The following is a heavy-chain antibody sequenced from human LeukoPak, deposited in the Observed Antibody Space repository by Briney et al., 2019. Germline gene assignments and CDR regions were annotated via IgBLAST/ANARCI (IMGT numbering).Heavy chain of an antibody. CDR3: ARVGGLRLGELSPRNWFDP. CDR1: GGTFSSYA. V-gene: IGHV1-18*01. CDR2: ISAYNGNT. Sequence: ASVKVSCKASGGTFSSYAISWVRQAPGQGLEWMGWISAYNGNTNYAQKLQGRVTMTTDTSTSTAYMELRSLRSDDTAVYYCARVGGLRLGELSPRNWFDPWGQGTLVTVSS. D-gene: IGHD3-16*02. J-gene: IGHJ5*02.